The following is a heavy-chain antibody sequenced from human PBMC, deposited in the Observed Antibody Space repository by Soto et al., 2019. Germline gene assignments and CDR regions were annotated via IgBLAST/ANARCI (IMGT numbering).Heavy chain of an antibody. J-gene: IGHJ5*02. D-gene: IGHD2-21*01. CDR3: ARGRGEFDA. Sequence: SGTLSLTCAVYGASLSDNYCNWLRQPPGKGLEWIGEINHSGNTNYNPSLRSRVTISIDTSKNQLSLNLRSVSAADTAVYYCARGRGEFDAWGKGTPVTVSS. V-gene: IGHV4-34*01. CDR2: INHSGNT. CDR1: GASLSDNY.